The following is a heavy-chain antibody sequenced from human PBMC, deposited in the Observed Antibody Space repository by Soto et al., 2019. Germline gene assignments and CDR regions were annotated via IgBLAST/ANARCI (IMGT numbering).Heavy chain of an antibody. CDR2: IYYSGST. CDR3: ARLSLQAAIDGWFDP. V-gene: IGHV4-59*01. CDR1: GGSISSYY. D-gene: IGHD2-2*01. J-gene: IGHJ5*02. Sequence: SETLSLTCTVSGGSISSYYWSWIRQPPGKGLEWIGYIYYSGSTNYNPSLKSRVTISVDTSKNRFSLKLSSVTAADTAVYYCARLSLQAAIDGWFDPWGQGTLVTVSS.